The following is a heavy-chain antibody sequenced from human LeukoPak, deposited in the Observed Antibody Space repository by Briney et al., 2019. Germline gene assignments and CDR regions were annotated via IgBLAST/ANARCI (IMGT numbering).Heavy chain of an antibody. D-gene: IGHD6-13*01. CDR2: IYYSGST. CDR1: GASISDYY. J-gene: IGHJ4*02. V-gene: IGHV4-59*13. Sequence: SETLSLTCTVSGASISDYYWNWIRQPPGKGLEWIEYIYYSGSTNYNPSLKSRVTISVDTSKNQFSLKLSSVTAADTAVYYCARAKAAAGIDYFDYWGQGTLVTVSS. CDR3: ARAKAAAGIDYFDY.